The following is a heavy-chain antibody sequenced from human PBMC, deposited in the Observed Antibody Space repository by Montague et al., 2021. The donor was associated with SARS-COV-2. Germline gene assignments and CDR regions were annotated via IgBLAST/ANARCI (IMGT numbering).Heavy chain of an antibody. V-gene: IGHV4-39*01. J-gene: IGHJ3*02. CDR2: IYYSGST. CDR3: ASPTYYYDSSGSDAFDI. CDR1: GGPINSSSYY. D-gene: IGHD3-22*01. Sequence: SETLSLTCTVSGGPINSSSYYWGWIRQPPGKGLEWIGSIYYSGSTYYNPSLKSRVTISVDTSENQFSLKLSSVTAADTAVYYCASPTYYYDSSGSDAFDIWGQGTMITVSS.